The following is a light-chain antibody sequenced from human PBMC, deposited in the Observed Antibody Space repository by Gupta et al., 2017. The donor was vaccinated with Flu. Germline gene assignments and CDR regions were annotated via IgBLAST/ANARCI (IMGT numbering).Light chain of an antibody. Sequence: EIVLTQSPATLSLSPGERATRSCRASQSVSSYLAWYQQKPGQAPRLIIYDASNRATGNTGRFSGSGEEKDFTLTSSRREDEVCAVYYGQQRSTLITFGGGTKVEIK. V-gene: IGKV3-11*01. J-gene: IGKJ4*01. CDR2: DAS. CDR1: QSVSSY. CDR3: QQRSTLIT.